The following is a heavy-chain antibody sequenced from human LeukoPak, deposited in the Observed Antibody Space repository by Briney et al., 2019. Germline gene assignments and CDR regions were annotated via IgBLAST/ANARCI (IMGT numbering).Heavy chain of an antibody. V-gene: IGHV3-23*01. CDR2: ISGSGIST. CDR1: GFTFSNYA. CDR3: ARGLQENDAFDI. Sequence: GGSLRLSCAASGFTFSNYAMTWVRQAPGKGLEWVSVISGSGISTYYADSVKGRFTISRDNSKNTLYLQMNSLRAEDTAVYYCARGLQENDAFDIWGQGTMVTVSS. J-gene: IGHJ3*02. D-gene: IGHD5-24*01.